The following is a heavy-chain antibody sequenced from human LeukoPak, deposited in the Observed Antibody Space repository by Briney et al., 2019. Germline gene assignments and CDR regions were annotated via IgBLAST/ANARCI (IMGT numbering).Heavy chain of an antibody. J-gene: IGHJ4*02. CDR2: INPNSGGT. CDR1: GYTFTAYY. V-gene: IGHV1-2*02. D-gene: IGHD3-9*01. Sequence: ASVKVSCKASGYTFTAYYMHWVRQAPGQGLEWMGWINPNSGGTNYAQKFQGRVTMTRDTSITTAYMEMSRLRSDDTALYYCARSPHILTGENFDYWGQGTLVTVSS. CDR3: ARSPHILTGENFDY.